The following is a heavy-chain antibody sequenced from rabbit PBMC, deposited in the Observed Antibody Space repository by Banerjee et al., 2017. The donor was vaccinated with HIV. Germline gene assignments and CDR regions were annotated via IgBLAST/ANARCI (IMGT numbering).Heavy chain of an antibody. Sequence: QSLEESGGDLVKPGASLTLTCTASGFSFSTNYMCWVRQAPGKGPEWIACIWTGNSDFTHYASWAKGRFTISKTSSTTVTLKMTSLTAADTATYFCARDIANSNNAYAFNLWGPGTLVTDS. D-gene: IGHD3-3*01. CDR3: ARDIANSNNAYAFNL. CDR2: IWTGNSDFT. V-gene: IGHV1S40*01. J-gene: IGHJ4*01. CDR1: GFSFSTNY.